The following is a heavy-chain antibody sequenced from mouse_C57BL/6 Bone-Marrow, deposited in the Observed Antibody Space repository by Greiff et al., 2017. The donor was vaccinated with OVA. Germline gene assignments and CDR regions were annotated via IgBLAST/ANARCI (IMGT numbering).Heavy chain of an antibody. J-gene: IGHJ4*01. Sequence: VQLQQSGAELARPGASVKLSCKASGYTFTSYGISWVKQRTGQGLEWIGEIYPRSGNTYYNEKLKGKVTLTADKSSSTAYMELRSLTSEDSAVYFCARDYFYAMDYWGQGTSVTVSS. CDR3: ARDYFYAMDY. D-gene: IGHD1-1*01. CDR2: IYPRSGNT. CDR1: GYTFTSYG. V-gene: IGHV1-81*01.